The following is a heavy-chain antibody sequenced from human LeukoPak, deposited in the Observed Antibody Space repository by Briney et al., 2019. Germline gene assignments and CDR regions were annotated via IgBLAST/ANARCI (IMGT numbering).Heavy chain of an antibody. CDR2: IYSGGST. D-gene: IGHD6-13*01. J-gene: IGHJ4*02. CDR1: GFTVSSNY. CDR3: ARVPVDSSSWAFDY. Sequence: GGSLRLSCAASGFTVSSNYMSWVRQAPGKGLEWVSVIYSGGSTYYADSVKGRFTTSRDNSKNTLYLQMNSLRAEDTAVYYCARVPVDSSSWAFDYWGQGTLVTVSS. V-gene: IGHV3-66*02.